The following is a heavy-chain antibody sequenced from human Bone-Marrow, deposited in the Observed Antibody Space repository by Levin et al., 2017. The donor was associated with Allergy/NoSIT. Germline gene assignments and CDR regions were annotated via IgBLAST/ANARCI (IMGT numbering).Heavy chain of an antibody. D-gene: IGHD2-2*01. J-gene: IGHJ5*02. CDR1: GGTFSSYA. CDR2: IIPIFGTA. Sequence: KISCKASGGTFSSYAISWVRQAPGQGLEWMGGIIPIFGTANYAQKFQGRVTITADESTSTAYMELSSLRSEDTAVYYCAREGWGEDIVVVPAAQGFDPWGQGTLVTVSS. CDR3: AREGWGEDIVVVPAAQGFDP. V-gene: IGHV1-69*01.